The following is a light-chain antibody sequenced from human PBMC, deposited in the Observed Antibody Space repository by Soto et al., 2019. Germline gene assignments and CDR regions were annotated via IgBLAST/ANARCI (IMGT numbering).Light chain of an antibody. Sequence: QSALTQPASVSGSPGQSITISCTGTSSDVGAFNYVSWYQQHPGNAPKFLIYEVTNRPSGVSIRFSGSKSGNTASLTISGLQGADEADYYRTSYQTRTNVVFGAGTSRAVL. CDR3: TSYQTRTNVV. CDR1: SSDVGAFNY. J-gene: IGLJ2*01. V-gene: IGLV2-14*01. CDR2: EVT.